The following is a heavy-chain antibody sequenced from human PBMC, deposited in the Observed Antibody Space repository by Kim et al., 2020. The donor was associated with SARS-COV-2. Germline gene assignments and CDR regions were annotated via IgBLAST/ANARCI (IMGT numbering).Heavy chain of an antibody. CDR1: GGSLTTYY. CDR2: ISQSGST. D-gene: IGHD3-22*01. J-gene: IGHJ5*02. V-gene: IGHV4-59*01. CDR3: AEDSRGGWFDP. Sequence: SETLSLTCNVSGGSLTTYYWSWIRQPPGKGLEWIGHISQSGSTKYNSSLKSRVTIFIDSAKNQFSLRLSSVTAADTAMYYCAEDSRGGWFDPWGQGTLVSVAS.